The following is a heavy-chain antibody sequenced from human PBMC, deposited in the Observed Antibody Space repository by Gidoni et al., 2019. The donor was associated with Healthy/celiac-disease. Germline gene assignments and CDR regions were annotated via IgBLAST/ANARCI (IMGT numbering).Heavy chain of an antibody. CDR3: ARMVGVSGFFVD. V-gene: IGHV2-70*15. CDR1: GFSLSTSGMC. CDR2: IAWDDDK. D-gene: IGHD3-22*01. J-gene: IGHJ4*02. Sequence: QVTLRESGPALATPTQTLTLTCTFSGFSLSTSGMCVSWIRQPPGKALEWLARIAWDDDKYYITSLKTRLSISKDTSKNQVVLTMTNLDPVDTATYYCARMVGVSGFFVDWGQGTLVTVSS.